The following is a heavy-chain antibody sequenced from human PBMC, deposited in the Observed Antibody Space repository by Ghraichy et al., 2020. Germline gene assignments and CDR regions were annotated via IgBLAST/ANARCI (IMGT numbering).Heavy chain of an antibody. CDR3: ARDWVGYGSGRGAFDI. V-gene: IGHV3-7*03. CDR1: GFTFSSYW. J-gene: IGHJ3*02. CDR2: IKQDGSEK. D-gene: IGHD3-10*01. Sequence: LSLTCAASGFTFSSYWMSWVRQAPGKGLEWVSNIKQDGSEKYYVDSVKGRFTISRDNAKNSLYLQMNSLRAEDPAVYYCARDWVGYGSGRGAFDIWGQGTMVTVSS.